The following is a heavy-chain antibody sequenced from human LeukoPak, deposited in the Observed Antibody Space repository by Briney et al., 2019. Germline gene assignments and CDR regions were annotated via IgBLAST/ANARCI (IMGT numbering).Heavy chain of an antibody. Sequence: PSETLSLTCTVSGGSISSGGYYWSWIRQHPGKGLEWIGYIYYSGSTYYNPSLKSRVTISVDTSKNQFSLKLSSVTAADTAVYYCARVFVGDFWSGYYLDYWGQGTLVTVSS. CDR3: ARVFVGDFWSGYYLDY. J-gene: IGHJ4*02. V-gene: IGHV4-31*03. D-gene: IGHD3-3*01. CDR2: IYYSGST. CDR1: GGSISSGGYY.